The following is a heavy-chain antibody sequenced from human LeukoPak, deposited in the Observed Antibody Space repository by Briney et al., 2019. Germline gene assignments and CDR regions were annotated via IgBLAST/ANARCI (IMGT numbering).Heavy chain of an antibody. CDR1: GFTFSSYG. Sequence: GGSLRLSCAASGFTFSSYGMHWVRQAPGKGLEWVAFIRYDGSNKYYADSVKGRFTISRDNSKNTLYLQMNSLRAEDTAVYYCAKVGVVVTAIHHFDYWGQGTLVTVSS. D-gene: IGHD2-21*02. CDR2: IRYDGSNK. J-gene: IGHJ4*02. V-gene: IGHV3-30*02. CDR3: AKVGVVVTAIHHFDY.